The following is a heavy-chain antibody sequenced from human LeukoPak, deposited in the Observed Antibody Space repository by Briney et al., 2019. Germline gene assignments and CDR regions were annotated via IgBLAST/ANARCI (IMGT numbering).Heavy chain of an antibody. CDR2: INHSGTT. V-gene: IGHV4-34*01. D-gene: IGHD2-2*02. CDR3: ARVYCSRTSCYKDYYYGMDV. J-gene: IGHJ6*02. Sequence: SETLSLTCTVYGGSFSGYYWSWIRQSPGKGLEWIGGINHSGTTNYNPSLKSRVTVSVDTSKKQFSLRLSSVTAADTAVYYCARVYCSRTSCYKDYYYGMDVWGQGTTVTVSS. CDR1: GGSFSGYY.